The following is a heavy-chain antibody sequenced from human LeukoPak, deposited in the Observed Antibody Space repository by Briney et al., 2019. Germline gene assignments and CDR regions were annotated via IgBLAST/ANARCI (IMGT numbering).Heavy chain of an antibody. V-gene: IGHV4-39*07. CDR2: ISYSGKT. D-gene: IGHD1-1*01. Sequence: SETLSLACTVSGGSISSSRNHWAWIRQPPGKGLEWIGSISYSGKTYYTPSLTGRVPISVDTSKNQFSLKLSSVTAADTAVYYCAREKWNDYLYYYYYMDVWGKGTTVTISS. CDR1: GGSISSSRNH. CDR3: AREKWNDYLYYYYYMDV. J-gene: IGHJ6*03.